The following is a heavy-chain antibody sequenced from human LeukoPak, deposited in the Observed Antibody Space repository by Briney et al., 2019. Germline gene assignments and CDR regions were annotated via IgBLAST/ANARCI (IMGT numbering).Heavy chain of an antibody. CDR1: GYTFTSYY. V-gene: IGHV1-46*01. CDR3: ASYDSSGYGVNIDAFDI. D-gene: IGHD3-22*01. J-gene: IGHJ3*02. CDR2: INPSGGST. Sequence: GASVKVSCKASGYTFTSYYMHWVRQAPGQGLEWMGIINPSGGSTSYAQKFQGRVTITTDESTSTAYMELSSLRSEDTAVYYCASYDSSGYGVNIDAFDIWGQGTMVTVSS.